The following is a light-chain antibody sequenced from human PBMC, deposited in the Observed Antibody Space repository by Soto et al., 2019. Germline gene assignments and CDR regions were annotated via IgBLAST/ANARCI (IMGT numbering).Light chain of an antibody. CDR1: GSDVGGYDY. V-gene: IGLV2-11*01. CDR3: CSYAGSYTWV. CDR2: DVN. Sequence: QSALTQPRSVSGSPGQSVTISCTGTGSDVGGYDYVSWYQQHPGKAPKLMIYDVNKRPSGVPDRFSGSKSGNTASLTISGLQTEDEADYYCCSYAGSYTWVFGTGTKVTVL. J-gene: IGLJ1*01.